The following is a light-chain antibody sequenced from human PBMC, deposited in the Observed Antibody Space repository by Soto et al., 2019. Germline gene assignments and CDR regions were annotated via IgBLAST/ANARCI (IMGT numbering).Light chain of an antibody. Sequence: DIQMTQSPSTLSASVGDRVTIACRASQSISRWLAWYQQKPGKAPKLLIWAASSWHSEIPSRFSGSGYGTEFTLTISSLQPDDFEYYYCQQYNGYSTWTFGQGTKVEIK. CDR2: AAS. J-gene: IGKJ1*01. CDR3: QQYNGYSTWT. CDR1: QSISRW. V-gene: IGKV1-5*01.